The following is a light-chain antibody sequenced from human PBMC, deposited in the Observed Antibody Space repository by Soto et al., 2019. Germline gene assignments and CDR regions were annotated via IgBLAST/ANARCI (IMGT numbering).Light chain of an antibody. CDR3: GSWDSSLSAYV. J-gene: IGLJ1*01. CDR1: SSNIGGNS. Sequence: QSVLTQPPSVSAAPGQKVTISCSGSSSNIGGNSVSWYQQLPGAAPKLLIYDDNKRPSGIPDRFSGSKSGTSATLGITGFQTGDEADYYCGSWDSSLSAYVFGTWTKGTVL. V-gene: IGLV1-51*01. CDR2: DDN.